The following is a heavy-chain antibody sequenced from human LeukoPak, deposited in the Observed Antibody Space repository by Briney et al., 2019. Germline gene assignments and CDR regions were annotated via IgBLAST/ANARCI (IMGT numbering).Heavy chain of an antibody. CDR1: GGSISSGGYY. CDR3: ARLGGPHYYYYGMDA. V-gene: IGHV4-31*03. Sequence: SETLSLTCTVSGGSISSGGYYWSWIRQHPGKGLEWIGYIYYSGSTYNPSLKSRVTISVDTSKNQFSLKLSSVTAADTAVYYCARLGGPHYYYYGMDAWGQGTTVTVSS. CDR2: IYYSGST. J-gene: IGHJ6*02.